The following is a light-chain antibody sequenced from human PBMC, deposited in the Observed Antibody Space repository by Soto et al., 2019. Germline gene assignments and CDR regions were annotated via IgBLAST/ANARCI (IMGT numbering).Light chain of an antibody. V-gene: IGKV3-20*01. CDR1: QSVSYY. J-gene: IGKJ4*01. Sequence: EIVLTQSPGTLSLSPGERATLSCRASQSVSYYLAWYQQKPGQAPRLLIYDASSRATGVPDRFSGSGSGTDFTTIISRLEPEDFEVYYWQHCQPYGDSPPLPFGGGTKVQIQ. CDR3: QHCQPYGDSPPLP. CDR2: DAS.